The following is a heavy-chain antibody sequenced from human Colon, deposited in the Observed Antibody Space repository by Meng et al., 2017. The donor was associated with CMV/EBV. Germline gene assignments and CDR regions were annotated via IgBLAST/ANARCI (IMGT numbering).Heavy chain of an antibody. CDR1: GFSFDHYA. CDR2: VSWDGVTN. V-gene: IGHV3-43D*03. CDR3: AKVEGSTSNFYYFGMHV. D-gene: IGHD3-10*01. Sequence: GGPLRLSCVVPGFSFDHYAVHWVRQAPGKGLEWVSLVSWDGVTNYYGDSVKGRFTISRDKKKNTLFLQMNNLRPEDTAVYYCAKVEGSTSNFYYFGMHVWGQGTTVTVSS. J-gene: IGHJ6*02.